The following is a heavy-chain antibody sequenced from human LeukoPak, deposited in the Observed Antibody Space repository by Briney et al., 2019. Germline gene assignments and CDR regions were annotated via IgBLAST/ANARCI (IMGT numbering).Heavy chain of an antibody. D-gene: IGHD3-22*01. CDR1: GFTFSSYE. J-gene: IGHJ4*02. CDR2: ISSSSSYI. CDR3: ARGRIMYYYDSSGSFDY. Sequence: GGSLRLSCAASGFTFSSYEMNWVRQAPGKGLEWVSSISSSSSYIYYADSVKGRFTISRDNAKNSLYLQMNSLRAEDTAVYYCARGRIMYYYDSSGSFDYWGQGTLVTVSS. V-gene: IGHV3-21*01.